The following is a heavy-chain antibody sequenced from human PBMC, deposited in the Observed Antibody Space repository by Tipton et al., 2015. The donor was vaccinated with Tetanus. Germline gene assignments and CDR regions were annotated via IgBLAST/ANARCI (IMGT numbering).Heavy chain of an antibody. CDR3: ARDLRRYQQNNWFDP. J-gene: IGHJ5*02. D-gene: IGHD2-2*01. CDR2: IYYSGNT. CDR1: GDSISFYY. V-gene: IGHV4-59*01. Sequence: TLSLTCTVSGDSISFYYWSWIRQPPGKGLEWIGYIYYSGNTKYNPSLKSRVTMSVDTSKNQFSLILTSVTPADPAVYYCARDLRRYQQNNWFDPWGQGTLVTVPS.